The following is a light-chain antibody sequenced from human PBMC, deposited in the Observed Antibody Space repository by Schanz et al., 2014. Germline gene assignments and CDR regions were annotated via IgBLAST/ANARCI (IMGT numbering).Light chain of an antibody. Sequence: QSVLTQPPSASGTPGQRVTISCSGSSSNIGSNTVNWYQQLPGTAPKLLIYGNRYRPSGVPDRFSGSKSGTSASLAISGLQSEDEADYHCAAWDDSLHGWVFGGGTKLTVL. CDR2: GNR. V-gene: IGLV1-44*01. J-gene: IGLJ3*02. CDR3: AAWDDSLHGWV. CDR1: SSNIGSNT.